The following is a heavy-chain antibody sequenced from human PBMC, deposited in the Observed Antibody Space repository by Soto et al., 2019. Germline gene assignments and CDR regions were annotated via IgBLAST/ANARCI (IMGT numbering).Heavy chain of an antibody. CDR2: ISPIFGTA. J-gene: IGHJ5*02. CDR3: ARVSKIATPGIAAAGTWFDP. V-gene: IGHV1-69*13. CDR1: GVPFSSYS. Sequence: PVKVFSKAPGVPFSSYSISWVRQAPGKGLELMGGISPIFGTANYAQKFQGRVTITADESTSTAYMELSSLRSEDTAVYYCARVSKIATPGIAAAGTWFDPWGQGTLVTVSS. D-gene: IGHD6-13*01.